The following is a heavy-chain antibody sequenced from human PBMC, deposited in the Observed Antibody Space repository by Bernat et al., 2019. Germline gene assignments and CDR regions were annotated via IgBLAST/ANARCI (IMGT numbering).Heavy chain of an antibody. V-gene: IGHV3-7*01. Sequence: EVQLVESGGGLVQPGGSLRLSCAASGFTFSSYWMSWVRQAPGKGLEWVANIKQDGSEKYYVDSVKGRFTISRDNAKNSLYLQMNSLRAEDTAVYYCARPGLECIRTSCDGLVLDYFDYWGQRTLVTVSS. CDR3: ARPGLECIRTSCDGLVLDYFDY. J-gene: IGHJ4*02. CDR1: GFTFSSYW. D-gene: IGHD2-2*01. CDR2: IKQDGSEK.